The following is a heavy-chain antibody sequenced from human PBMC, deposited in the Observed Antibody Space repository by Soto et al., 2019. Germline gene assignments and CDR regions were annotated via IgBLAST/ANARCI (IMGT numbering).Heavy chain of an antibody. V-gene: IGHV4-59*08. CDR3: ARVGVGGTGYYFDY. J-gene: IGHJ4*02. CDR2: IYYSGST. CDR1: GGSISSYY. Sequence: SETLSLTCTVSGGSISSYYWSWIRQPPGKGLEWIGYIYYSGSTNYNPSLKSRVTISVDTSKNQFSLKLSSVTAADTAVYYCARVGVGGTGYYFDYWGQGTLVTVSS. D-gene: IGHD3-3*01.